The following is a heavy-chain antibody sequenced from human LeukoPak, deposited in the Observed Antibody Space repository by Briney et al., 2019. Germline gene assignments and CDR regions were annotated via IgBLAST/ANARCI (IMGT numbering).Heavy chain of an antibody. Sequence: GGSLRLSCAASGFTFSSYWMHWVRQVPGKGLVWVSRINSGGTTTNYADSVKGRFTISRDNAKNTLYLQMNSLRAEDTAVYYCARSGNSYGHDFWGQGTLVTVSS. D-gene: IGHD5-18*01. J-gene: IGHJ4*02. V-gene: IGHV3-74*01. CDR3: ARSGNSYGHDF. CDR2: INSGGTTT. CDR1: GFTFSSYW.